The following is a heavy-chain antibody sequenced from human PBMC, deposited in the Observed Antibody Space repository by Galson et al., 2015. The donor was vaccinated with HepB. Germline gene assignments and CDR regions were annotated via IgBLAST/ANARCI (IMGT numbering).Heavy chain of an antibody. CDR3: AGVWETSAYYGRSPQFEY. D-gene: IGHD3-22*01. Sequence: SLRLSCAASGFTFNSYGMHWVRQAPGKGLEWVEVISYDGTNTFYTDSVKGRFTVSRDNSKNTLYLHMNSLRVEDTAVYYCAGVWETSAYYGRSPQFEYWGQGTLVTVSS. J-gene: IGHJ4*02. CDR1: GFTFNSYG. V-gene: IGHV3-30*03. CDR2: ISYDGTNT.